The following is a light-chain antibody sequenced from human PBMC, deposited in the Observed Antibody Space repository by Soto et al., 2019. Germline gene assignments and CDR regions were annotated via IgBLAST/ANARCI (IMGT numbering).Light chain of an antibody. J-gene: IGKJ2*01. CDR2: GAS. CDR3: QQYGSSPPVYT. CDR1: QSVSSSY. V-gene: IGKV3-20*01. Sequence: EIVLTQSPGTLSLSPGERATLSCRASQSVSSSYFAWYQQKPGQAPRLLIYGASSRATGIPDRFSGSGSGTDFTLTISRLEPEDFAVYYCQQYGSSPPVYTFGQGTKLEIK.